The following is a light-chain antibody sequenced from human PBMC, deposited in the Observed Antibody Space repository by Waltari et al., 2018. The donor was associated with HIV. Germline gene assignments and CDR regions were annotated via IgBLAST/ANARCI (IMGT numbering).Light chain of an antibody. CDR1: NIYVGDYNL. J-gene: IGLJ3*02. Sequence: QSPLTQPASVSGNPGQSVTITCTGTNIYVGDYNLVSWYQQHPGKAPKLLISDGSKRHSGVSSCVSGSTPGYWESLIISGLVAEDESYYFRRTDVGESGTWKFGGGT. V-gene: IGLV2-23*01. CDR3: RTDVGESGTWK. CDR2: DGS.